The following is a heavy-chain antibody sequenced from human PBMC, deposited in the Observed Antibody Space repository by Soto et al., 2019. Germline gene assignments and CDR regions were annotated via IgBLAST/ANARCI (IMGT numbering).Heavy chain of an antibody. J-gene: IGHJ6*02. V-gene: IGHV3-48*02. D-gene: IGHD2-2*01. Sequence: EVQLVESGGGLVQPGGSLRLSCAASGFTFSSYSMNWVRQAPGKGLEWVSYISSSSSTIYYADSVKGRFTISRDNAKNSLYLQMNSLRDEDTAVYYCARDRPARNIVVVPAATTLREYYYYGMDVWGQGTSVTVSS. CDR1: GFTFSSYS. CDR2: ISSSSSTI. CDR3: ARDRPARNIVVVPAATTLREYYYYGMDV.